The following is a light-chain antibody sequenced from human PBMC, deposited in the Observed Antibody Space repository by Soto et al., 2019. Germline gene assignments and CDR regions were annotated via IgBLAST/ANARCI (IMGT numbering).Light chain of an antibody. V-gene: IGKV3-20*01. CDR2: GAS. CDR1: QTVKSNY. Sequence: EVVLTQSPGTLSVSPGERVTLSCRASQTVKSNYLAWYQQKPGQPPRLLIYGASRRATGIPDRFSGSGSGADFTLTIARRGPEDSAGDYCAEYGTSPPWTFGQGTKVDIK. J-gene: IGKJ1*01. CDR3: AEYGTSPPWT.